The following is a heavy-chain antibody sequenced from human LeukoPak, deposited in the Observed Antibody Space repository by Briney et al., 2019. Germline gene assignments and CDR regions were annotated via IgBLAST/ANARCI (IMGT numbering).Heavy chain of an antibody. D-gene: IGHD3-16*01. Sequence: GGSLRLSCAASGFTVSSNYMSWVRQAPGKGLEWVSVIYSGGSTYYADSVKGRFTISRDNSKNTLYLQMNSLRAEDTAVYYCARDRGMLSFDFWGQGTLVTVSS. CDR3: ARDRGMLSFDF. CDR1: GFTVSSNY. V-gene: IGHV3-66*01. CDR2: IYSGGST. J-gene: IGHJ4*02.